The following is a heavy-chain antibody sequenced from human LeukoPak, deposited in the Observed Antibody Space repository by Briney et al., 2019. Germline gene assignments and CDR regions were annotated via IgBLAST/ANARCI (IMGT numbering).Heavy chain of an antibody. Sequence: GESLKISCKGSGYSFTSFWIGWVRQMPGKGLEWMGIIYPGDSDTRYSPSFRGQVTISADKSISTAYLQWSSLEASDTATYFCARHGLDMIRGVTPYFYYYGMDVWGQGTTVTVSS. V-gene: IGHV5-51*01. CDR3: ARHGLDMIRGVTPYFYYYGMDV. CDR2: IYPGDSDT. CDR1: GYSFTSFW. D-gene: IGHD3-10*01. J-gene: IGHJ6*02.